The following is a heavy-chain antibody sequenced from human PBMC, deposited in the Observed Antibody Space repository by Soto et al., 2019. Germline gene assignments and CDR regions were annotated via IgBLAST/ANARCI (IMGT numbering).Heavy chain of an antibody. J-gene: IGHJ4*02. D-gene: IGHD3-10*01. CDR3: TRHGGGSGSYYISGD. V-gene: IGHV3-73*01. CDR2: IRSKANSYAT. Sequence: GGSLRLSCAASGFTFSGSAMHWVRQASGKGLEWVGRIRSKANSYATTYAASVKGRFTISRDDSKNTAYLQMNSLKTEDTAVYYCTRHGGGSGSYYISGDWGQGTLVTVSS. CDR1: GFTFSGSA.